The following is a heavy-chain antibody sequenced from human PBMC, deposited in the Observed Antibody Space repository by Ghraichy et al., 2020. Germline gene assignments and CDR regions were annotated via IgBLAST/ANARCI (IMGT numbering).Heavy chain of an antibody. CDR3: ARELPNTGGWYTIDA. V-gene: IGHV3-23*01. Sequence: GGSLRLSCAASGFMFSNYAMDWVRLAPGQGLEWVSAISASGRQYYTGSVEGRFTISRDNSKDTLFLQMDSLRAGDTAIYYCARELPNTGGWYTIDAWGQGTFVTVS. D-gene: IGHD6-19*01. CDR1: GFMFSNYA. CDR2: ISASGRQ. J-gene: IGHJ5*02.